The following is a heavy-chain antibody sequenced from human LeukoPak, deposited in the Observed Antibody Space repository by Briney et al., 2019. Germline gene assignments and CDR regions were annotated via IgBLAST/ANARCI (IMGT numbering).Heavy chain of an antibody. D-gene: IGHD1-26*01. V-gene: IGHV4-59*01. CDR1: GASITTYY. Sequence: SETLSLTCTVSGASITTYYWSWIRQSPGKGLEWIGYMYDSGSTNYNPSLKGRVTISVDTSKNQFSLKLSPVTAADTAVYYCANIRGRQAFEIWGQGTLATVSS. J-gene: IGHJ3*02. CDR3: ANIRGRQAFEI. CDR2: MYDSGST.